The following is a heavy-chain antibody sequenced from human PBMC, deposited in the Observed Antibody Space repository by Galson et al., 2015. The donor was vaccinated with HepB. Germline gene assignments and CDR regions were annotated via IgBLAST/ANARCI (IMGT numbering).Heavy chain of an antibody. V-gene: IGHV3-73*01. CDR2: IRSKANSYAT. CDR1: GFTFSGSA. CDR3: MSGYDLKKILNYYFDY. Sequence: SLRLSCAASGFTFSGSAMHWVRQASGKGLEWVGRIRSKANSYATAYAASVKGRFTISRDDSKNTAYLQMNSLKTEDTAVYYCMSGYDLKKILNYYFDYWGQGTLVTVSS. J-gene: IGHJ4*02. D-gene: IGHD5-12*01.